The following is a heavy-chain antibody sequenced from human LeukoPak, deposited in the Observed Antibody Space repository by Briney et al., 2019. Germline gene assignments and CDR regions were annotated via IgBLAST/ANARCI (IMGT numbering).Heavy chain of an antibody. CDR2: INTDNGHT. J-gene: IGHJ4*02. D-gene: IGHD2-15*01. CDR3: ARAGYCSGGSCYTFDY. Sequence: ASVKVSCKASGYTFTNYTMHWVRQDPGQGLEWMGWINTDNGHTRDSQKFQGRVTITRDTSASTAYMELSSLRSEDTAVYYCARAGYCSGGSCYTFDYWGQGTLVTVSS. CDR1: GYTFTNYT. V-gene: IGHV1-3*04.